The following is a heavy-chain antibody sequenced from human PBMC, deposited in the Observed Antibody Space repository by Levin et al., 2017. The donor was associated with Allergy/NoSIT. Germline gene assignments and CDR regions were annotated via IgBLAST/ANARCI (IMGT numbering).Heavy chain of an antibody. CDR2: IDWDDDK. D-gene: IGHD3-10*01. Sequence: SGPTLVKPTQTLTLTCTFSGFSLSTSGMCVSWIRQPPGKALEWLALIDWDDDKYYSTSLKTRLTISKDTSKNQVVLTMTNMDPVDTATYYCARIYLWFRESTEYYFDYWGQGTLVTVSS. CDR3: ARIYLWFRESTEYYFDY. CDR1: GFSLSTSGMC. J-gene: IGHJ4*02. V-gene: IGHV2-70*01.